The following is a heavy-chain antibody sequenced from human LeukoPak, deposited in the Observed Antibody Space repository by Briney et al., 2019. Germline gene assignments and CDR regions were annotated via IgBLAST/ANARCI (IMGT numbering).Heavy chain of an antibody. J-gene: IGHJ6*02. V-gene: IGHV3-30*03. CDR3: ARDRSTLQYYGMDV. CDR1: GFTFSSYG. Sequence: GGSLRLSCAASGFTFSSYGMHWVRQAPGKGLEWVAVISYDGSNKYYADSVKGRFTISRDNSKNTLYLQMNSLRAEDTAVYYCARDRSTLQYYGMDVWGQGTTVTVSS. CDR2: ISYDGSNK. D-gene: IGHD3-10*01.